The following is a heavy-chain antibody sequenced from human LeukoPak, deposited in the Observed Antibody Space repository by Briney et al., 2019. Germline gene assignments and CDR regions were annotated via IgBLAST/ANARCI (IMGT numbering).Heavy chain of an antibody. V-gene: IGHV4-39*01. CDR2: IYYSGST. D-gene: IGHD6-19*01. J-gene: IGHJ4*02. Sequence: SETLSLTCTVSGGSISSSSYYWGWIRQPPGKGLEWIGNIYYSGSTNYNPSLKSRVTISVDTSKNQFSLKLSSVTAADTAVYYCARHARLYSGWYLPQNDYWGQGTLVTVSS. CDR1: GGSISSSSYY. CDR3: ARHARLYSGWYLPQNDY.